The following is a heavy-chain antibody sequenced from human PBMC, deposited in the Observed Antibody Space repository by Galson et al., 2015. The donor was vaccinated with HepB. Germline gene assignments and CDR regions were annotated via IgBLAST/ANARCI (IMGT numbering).Heavy chain of an antibody. V-gene: IGHV3-69-1*01. CDR1: GFFFSDYN. D-gene: IGHD4-23*01. CDR3: ARSEVTTVVTDFDS. CDR2: ISSSGTV. Sequence: SLRLSCAASGFFFSDYNMSWVRQAPGKGLEWVSSISSSGTVYYADSLKGRSTISRDNAKNSLDLQVNSLRAEDTAVYYCARSEVTTVVTDFDSWGQGTLVTVSS. J-gene: IGHJ4*02.